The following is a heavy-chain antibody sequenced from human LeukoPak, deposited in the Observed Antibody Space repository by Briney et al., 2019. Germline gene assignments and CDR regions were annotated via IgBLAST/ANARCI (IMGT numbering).Heavy chain of an antibody. Sequence: GGSLRLSCAASGFTFSSYAMSWVRQAPGKGLEWVSAISGSGGSTYYADSVKGRFTISRDNSKNTLYLQMNSLSAEDTAVYYCAKVGDSSGYYWSYFDYWGQGTLVTVSS. CDR2: ISGSGGST. V-gene: IGHV3-23*01. CDR1: GFTFSSYA. J-gene: IGHJ4*02. D-gene: IGHD3-22*01. CDR3: AKVGDSSGYYWSYFDY.